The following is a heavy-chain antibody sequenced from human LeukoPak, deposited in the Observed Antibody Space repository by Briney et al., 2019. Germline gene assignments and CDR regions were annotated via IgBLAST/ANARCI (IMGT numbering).Heavy chain of an antibody. CDR2: IYYSGST. CDR1: GGSISSYY. CDR3: ARPKEPYSNNDYFDY. D-gene: IGHD4-11*01. Sequence: SETLSLTCTVSGGSISSYYWSWIRQPPGKGLEWIGYIYYSGSTNYNPSLKSRVTISVDTSKNQFSLKLSSVTAADTAVYYCARPKEPYSNNDYFDYWGQGTLVTVSS. J-gene: IGHJ4*02. V-gene: IGHV4-59*08.